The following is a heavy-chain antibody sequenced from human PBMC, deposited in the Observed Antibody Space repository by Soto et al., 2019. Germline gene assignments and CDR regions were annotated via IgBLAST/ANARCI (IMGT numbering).Heavy chain of an antibody. CDR3: ARWGHYYDSSGYYSRTFDY. V-gene: IGHV4-34*01. J-gene: IGHJ4*02. CDR2: INHSGST. CDR1: GGSFSGYY. D-gene: IGHD3-22*01. Sequence: SETLSLTCAVYGGSFSGYYWSWIRQPPGKGLEWIGEINHSGSTNYNPSLKSRVTISVDTSKNQFSLKLSSVTAADTAVYYCARWGHYYDSSGYYSRTFDYWGQGTLVTV.